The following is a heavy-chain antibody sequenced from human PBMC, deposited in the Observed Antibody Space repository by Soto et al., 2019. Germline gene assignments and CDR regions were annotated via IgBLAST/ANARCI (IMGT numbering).Heavy chain of an antibody. CDR1: GFTFSSYA. CDR2: ISYDGSNK. V-gene: IGHV3-30-3*01. D-gene: IGHD3-16*02. CDR3: AKDPEGYDYVWGSYRLRLIFDY. J-gene: IGHJ4*02. Sequence: QVQLVESGGGVVQPGRSLRLSCAASGFTFSSYAMHWVRQAPGKGLEWVAVISYDGSNKYYADSVKGRFTISRDNSKNTLYLQMNSLRAEDTAVYYCAKDPEGYDYVWGSYRLRLIFDYWGQGTLVTVSS.